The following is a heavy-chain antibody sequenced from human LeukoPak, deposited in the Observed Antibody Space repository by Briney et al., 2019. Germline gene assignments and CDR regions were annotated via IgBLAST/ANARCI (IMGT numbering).Heavy chain of an antibody. D-gene: IGHD5-18*01. CDR1: GFTFGDYA. CDR2: IRSKAYGGTT. CDR3: TVDTAMEAFDY. V-gene: IGHV3-49*04. J-gene: IGHJ4*02. Sequence: GGSLRLSCTASGFTFGDYAMSWVRQAPGKGLEWVGFIRSKAYGGTTEYAASAKGRFTISRDDSKSIAYLQMNSLKTEDTAVYYCTVDTAMEAFDYWGQGTLVTVSS.